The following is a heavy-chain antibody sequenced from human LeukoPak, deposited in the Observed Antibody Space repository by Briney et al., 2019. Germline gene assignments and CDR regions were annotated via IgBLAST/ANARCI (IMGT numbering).Heavy chain of an antibody. Sequence: GGSLRLSCAASGFTFSSYAMHWVRQAPGKGLEWVAVISYDGSNKYYADSVKGRFTISRDNSKNTLYLQMNSLRAEDTAVYYCARATAVAGEFDYWGQGTLVTVSS. CDR1: GFTFSSYA. V-gene: IGHV3-30*04. CDR3: ARATAVAGEFDY. J-gene: IGHJ4*02. D-gene: IGHD6-19*01. CDR2: ISYDGSNK.